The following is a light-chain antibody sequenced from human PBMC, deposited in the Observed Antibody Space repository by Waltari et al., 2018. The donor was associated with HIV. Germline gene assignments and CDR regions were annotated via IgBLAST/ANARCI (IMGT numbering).Light chain of an antibody. Sequence: QSGLTQPASVSGSPGQSITISGSGSASDIGTYDLVSRYQQFPGKAPKVIIYGVSQRPSGISDRFAGSKSGNTASLTISGLQSEDDGDYFCCSYGGPKPFYVFGNGTTV. CDR2: GVS. CDR3: CSYGGPKPFYV. J-gene: IGLJ1*01. V-gene: IGLV2-23*02. CDR1: ASDIGTYDL.